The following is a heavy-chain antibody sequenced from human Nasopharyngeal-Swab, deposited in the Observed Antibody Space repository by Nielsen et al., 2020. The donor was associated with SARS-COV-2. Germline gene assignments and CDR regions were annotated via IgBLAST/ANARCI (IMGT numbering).Heavy chain of an antibody. D-gene: IGHD6-19*01. CDR1: GGSISSSSYY. V-gene: IGHV4-39*07. Sequence: SETLSRTCTVSGGSISSSSYYWGWIRQHPGKGLERMGSIYYSGSTYYNPSLKRRVTISVDTSKNHFSLKLSSVTATDTAVYYCARGYSSGWYPFDYWGQGTLVTVSS. J-gene: IGHJ4*02. CDR2: IYYSGST. CDR3: ARGYSSGWYPFDY.